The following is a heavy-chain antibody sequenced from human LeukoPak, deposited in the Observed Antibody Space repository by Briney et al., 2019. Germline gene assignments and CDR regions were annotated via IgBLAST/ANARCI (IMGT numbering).Heavy chain of an antibody. V-gene: IGHV4-34*01. CDR1: GGSFSGYY. D-gene: IGHD1-26*01. CDR3: ARSRSYPHLVW. J-gene: IGHJ4*02. Sequence: SETLSLTCAVYGGSFSGYYWSWIRQPPGKGLEWIGEINHSGSTNYNPSLKSRVIISVDTSKNQFSLKLSSVTAADTAVYYCARSRSYPHLVWWGQGTLVTVSS. CDR2: INHSGST.